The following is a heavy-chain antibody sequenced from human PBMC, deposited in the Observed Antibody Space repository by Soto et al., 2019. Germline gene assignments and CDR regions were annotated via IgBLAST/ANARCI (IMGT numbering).Heavy chain of an antibody. CDR2: IVPVFGRP. Sequence: QVQLVQSGAELKKPGSSVKVSCKASGGSFSNFGISWVRQAPGQGLEWMGGIVPVFGRPNYAQRFRGRLTITADESTSTGYRELISLRSDDTAVYYCAREGSGYNFWGQGTQVTVSS. CDR3: AREGSGYNF. D-gene: IGHD5-12*01. V-gene: IGHV1-69*01. J-gene: IGHJ4*02. CDR1: GGSFSNFG.